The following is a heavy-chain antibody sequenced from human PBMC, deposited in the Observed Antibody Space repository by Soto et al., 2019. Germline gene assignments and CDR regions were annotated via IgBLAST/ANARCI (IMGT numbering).Heavy chain of an antibody. CDR2: IYHSGST. V-gene: IGHV4-4*02. CDR1: GGSISSSNW. CDR3: AREAGYSSSSRQQSFDY. Sequence: QVQLQESGPGLVKPSGTLSLTCAVSGGSISSSNWWSWVRQPPGKGLEWIGEIYHSGSTNYNPSLKSRVTISVDKSKNQFSLKLSSVTAADTAVYYCAREAGYSSSSRQQSFDYWGQGTLVTVSS. D-gene: IGHD6-6*01. J-gene: IGHJ4*02.